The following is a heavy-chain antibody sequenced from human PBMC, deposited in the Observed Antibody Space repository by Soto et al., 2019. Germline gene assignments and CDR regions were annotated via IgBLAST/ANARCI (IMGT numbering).Heavy chain of an antibody. CDR1: GYSFTSYW. Sequence: LWESLKISCKGSGYSFTSYWIGWVRQMPGKGLEWMGIIYPGDSDTRYSPSFQGQVTISADNSITTAYLQWSSLKASDTAMYYCARPAIAAAGTRYYYYGMDVWSQGTTVTVSS. D-gene: IGHD6-13*01. CDR3: ARPAIAAAGTRYYYYGMDV. CDR2: IYPGDSDT. V-gene: IGHV5-51*01. J-gene: IGHJ6*02.